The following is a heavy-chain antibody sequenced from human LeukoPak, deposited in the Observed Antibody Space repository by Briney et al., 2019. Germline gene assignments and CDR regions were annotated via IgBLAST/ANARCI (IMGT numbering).Heavy chain of an antibody. CDR3: AKVTVLPAAGEVDV. V-gene: IGHV3-30*02. CDR2: IRYDGSNK. CDR1: GFTFSSYG. D-gene: IGHD2-2*01. J-gene: IGHJ6*04. Sequence: GGALRVSCAACGFTFSSYGMHWVRQAPGQGLEGVAFIRYDGSNKYYAHSVKGRFTIARDNPKNTLYLQMNSLRAEDTAVYYCAKVTVLPAAGEVDVWGKGTTVTVSS.